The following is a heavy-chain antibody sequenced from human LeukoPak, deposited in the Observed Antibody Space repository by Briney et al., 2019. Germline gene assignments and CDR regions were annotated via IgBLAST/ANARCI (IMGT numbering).Heavy chain of an antibody. CDR2: SSSGSSTI. V-gene: IGHV3-48*04. J-gene: IGHJ4*02. Sequence: GGSLRLSCAASGLTFSTYAMNWVRQAPGNGLEWISYSSSGSSTIYYADSVKGRFTISRDNAKNSLYLQMHSLRAEDTAVYYCARGEQDMATMSIDYWGQGALVTVSS. D-gene: IGHD5-24*01. CDR1: GLTFSTYA. CDR3: ARGEQDMATMSIDY.